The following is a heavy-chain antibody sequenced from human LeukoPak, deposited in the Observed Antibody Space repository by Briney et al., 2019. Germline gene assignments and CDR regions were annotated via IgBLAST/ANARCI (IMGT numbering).Heavy chain of an antibody. CDR3: VSGNDPDYVWGTYRLDAFDI. CDR1: GYTFSDYS. Sequence: PGGSLRLSCAAPGYTFSDYSVNRVRQVPGKGLEWVSSISSSGTYIYYADSVKGRFTISRDNAKNSLFLQMNSLRAEDTAVYYCVSGNDPDYVWGTYRLDAFDIWGEGTMVIVSS. CDR2: ISSSGTYI. D-gene: IGHD3-16*02. V-gene: IGHV3-21*01. J-gene: IGHJ3*02.